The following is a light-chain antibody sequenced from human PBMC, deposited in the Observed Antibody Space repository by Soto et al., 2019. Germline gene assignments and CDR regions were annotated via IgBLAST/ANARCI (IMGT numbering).Light chain of an antibody. Sequence: QSALTQPPSVSGSPGQSVAISCTGTSSDVGSSNGVSWYQQPPGTAPKLMIYDVSNRPSGVPDRFSGSKSGNTASLTISGLQAGDEADYYCSSYTSSSTYVFGSGTKLTVL. J-gene: IGLJ1*01. CDR1: SSDVGSSNG. CDR2: DVS. CDR3: SSYTSSSTYV. V-gene: IGLV2-18*02.